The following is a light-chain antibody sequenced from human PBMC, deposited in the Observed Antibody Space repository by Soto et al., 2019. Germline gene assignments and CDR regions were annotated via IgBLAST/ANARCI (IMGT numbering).Light chain of an antibody. CDR2: GAS. Sequence: EIVLTQSPGTLSLSPGERGTLSCRASQSVSSSYLAWYQQIPGQAPRLLMYGASNRATGIPDRFSGSGSGTDFTLTISRLESEDFAVYYCQQYGDSPTFGGGTKVEIK. V-gene: IGKV3-20*01. CDR3: QQYGDSPT. CDR1: QSVSSSY. J-gene: IGKJ4*01.